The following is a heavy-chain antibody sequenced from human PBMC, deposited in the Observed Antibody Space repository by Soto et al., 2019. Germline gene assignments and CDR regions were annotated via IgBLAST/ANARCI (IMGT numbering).Heavy chain of an antibody. CDR1: GFTFTNYW. CDR3: ARGMCTPGIDS. J-gene: IGHJ4*02. D-gene: IGHD1-1*01. V-gene: IGHV3-7*03. Sequence: EVQLVESGGGLVQPGGSLRLSCAVSGFTFTNYWMNWVRQAPGRGLEWLANINQDGSDKSYVDAVKGRFTISRDNAKNSLYVQMNSLRAEDTAVYYCARGMCTPGIDSWGQGTLVTVS. CDR2: INQDGSDK.